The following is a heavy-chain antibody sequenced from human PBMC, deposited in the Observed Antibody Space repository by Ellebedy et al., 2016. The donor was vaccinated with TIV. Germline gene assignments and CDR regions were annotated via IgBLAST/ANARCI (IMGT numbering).Heavy chain of an antibody. J-gene: IGHJ4*02. V-gene: IGHV1-18*01. D-gene: IGHD6-19*01. CDR3: ARAGSSGWSNIDY. Sequence: ASVKVSCXASGGTFSSYAISWVRQAPGQGLEWMGWISAYNGNTNYAQKLQGRVTMTTDTSTSTAYMELRSLRSDDTAVYYCARAGSSGWSNIDYWGQGTLVTVSS. CDR1: GGTFSSYA. CDR2: ISAYNGNT.